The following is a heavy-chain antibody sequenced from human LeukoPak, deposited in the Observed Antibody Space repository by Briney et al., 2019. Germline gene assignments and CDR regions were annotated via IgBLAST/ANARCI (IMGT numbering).Heavy chain of an antibody. D-gene: IGHD2-2*01. CDR3: ASNVPAAPTYYYYYGMDV. V-gene: IGHV1-69*13. Sequence: ASVKVSCKASGGTFSSYAISWVRQAPGQGLEWMGGIITIFGTANYAQKFQGRVTITADESTSTAYMELSSLRSEDTAVYYCASNVPAAPTYYYYYGMDVWGQGTTVTVSS. CDR1: GGTFSSYA. J-gene: IGHJ6*02. CDR2: IITIFGTA.